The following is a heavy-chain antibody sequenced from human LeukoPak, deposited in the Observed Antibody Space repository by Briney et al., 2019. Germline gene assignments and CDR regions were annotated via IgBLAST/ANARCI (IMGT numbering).Heavy chain of an antibody. CDR2: IYYSGSA. CDR1: GGSISSYY. CDR3: ARGPEWYYFDY. Sequence: SETLSLTCTVSGGSISSYYWSWIRQPPGKGLEWIGYIYYSGSAIYSPSLKSRVTISVDTSKNQFSLRLSSVTAADTAVYYCARGPEWYYFDYWGQGTLSPSPQ. J-gene: IGHJ4*02. V-gene: IGHV4-59*08. D-gene: IGHD3-3*01.